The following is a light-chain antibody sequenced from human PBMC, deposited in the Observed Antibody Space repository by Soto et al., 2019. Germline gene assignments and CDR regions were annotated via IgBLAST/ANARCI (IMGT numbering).Light chain of an antibody. Sequence: QSALTQPASVSGSPGQSITISCTGTSSDVGGYNYVSWYQQHPGKAPKLMIYDVSNRPSGVSNRFSGSKSGNTASLTISGLQAEDEADHYCSSYTSSSTLEAFGTGTKLTVL. CDR1: SSDVGGYNY. J-gene: IGLJ1*01. CDR2: DVS. V-gene: IGLV2-14*01. CDR3: SSYTSSSTLEA.